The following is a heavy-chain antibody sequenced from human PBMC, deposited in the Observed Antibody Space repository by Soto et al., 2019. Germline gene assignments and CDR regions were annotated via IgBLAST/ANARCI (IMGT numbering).Heavy chain of an antibody. J-gene: IGHJ6*02. CDR2: INPSGGST. CDR3: ARDSAPYNWNDGNYYYYGMDV. D-gene: IGHD1-20*01. V-gene: IGHV1-46*01. CDR1: GYTFTRSY. Sequence: ASVKVSCKASGYTFTRSYMHWVRQATGQGLEWMGIINPSGGSTSYAQKFQGRVTMTRDTSTSTVYMELSSLRSEDTAVYYCARDSAPYNWNDGNYYYYGMDVWGQGTTVTVSS.